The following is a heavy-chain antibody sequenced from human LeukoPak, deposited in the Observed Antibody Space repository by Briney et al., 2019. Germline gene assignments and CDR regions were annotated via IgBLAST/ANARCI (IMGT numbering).Heavy chain of an antibody. J-gene: IGHJ4*02. Sequence: PSETLSLTCAVSGGSISSGGYYWSWIRQHPGKGLEWIGYIYYSGSTYYNPSLKSRVTISVDTSKNQFSLKLSSVTAADTAVYYCARDLSTPRGYFDYWGQGTLVTVSS. CDR2: IYYSGST. V-gene: IGHV4-31*11. CDR1: GGSISSGGYY. D-gene: IGHD2/OR15-2a*01. CDR3: ARDLSTPRGYFDY.